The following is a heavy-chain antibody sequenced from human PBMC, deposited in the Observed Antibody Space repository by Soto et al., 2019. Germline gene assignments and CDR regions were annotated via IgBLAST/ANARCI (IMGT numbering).Heavy chain of an antibody. J-gene: IGHJ6*02. Sequence: SETLSLTCTVSGGFISSSTYYWGWIRQPPGKGLEWIGCVYYTGNTYDNPSLKSRVTISVDTSKNQFSLKLTSVTAADTAVYYCARHSGGGEYFYNGMDVWGQGTTVTV. CDR1: GGFISSSTYY. D-gene: IGHD3-16*01. CDR2: VYYTGNT. V-gene: IGHV4-39*01. CDR3: ARHSGGGEYFYNGMDV.